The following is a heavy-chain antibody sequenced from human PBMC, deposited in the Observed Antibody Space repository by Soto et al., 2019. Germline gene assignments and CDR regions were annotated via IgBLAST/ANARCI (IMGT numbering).Heavy chain of an antibody. Sequence: ASVKVSCKASGGTFSRYTITWVRQAPGQGLEWMGGITPMFGTPNYAQKFQGRVTITADESTSTAYMELSSLRSEDTAMYYCARDGPLYDSSAYYYLYWGQGSLVTVSS. CDR3: ARDGPLYDSSAYYYLY. J-gene: IGHJ4*02. V-gene: IGHV1-69*13. D-gene: IGHD3-22*01. CDR1: GGTFSRYT. CDR2: ITPMFGTP.